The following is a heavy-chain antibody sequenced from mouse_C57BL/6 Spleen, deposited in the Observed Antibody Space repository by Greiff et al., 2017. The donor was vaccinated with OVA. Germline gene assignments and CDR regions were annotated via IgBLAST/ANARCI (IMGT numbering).Heavy chain of an antibody. CDR2: INPSNGGT. V-gene: IGHV1-53*01. J-gene: IGHJ3*01. D-gene: IGHD3-2*02. CDR3: ARGAAQATPFAY. Sequence: QVQLKQPGTELVKPGASVKLSCKASGYTFTSYWMHWVKQRPGQGLEWIGNINPSNGGTNYNEKFKSKATLTVDKSSSTAHMQLSSLTSEDSAVYYCARGAAQATPFAYWGQGTLVTVSA. CDR1: GYTFTSYW.